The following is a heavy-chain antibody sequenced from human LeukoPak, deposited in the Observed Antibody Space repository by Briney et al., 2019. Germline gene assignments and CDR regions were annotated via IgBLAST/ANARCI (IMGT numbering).Heavy chain of an antibody. J-gene: IGHJ3*02. V-gene: IGHV1-69*13. CDR3: ARGEGTPLGAFDI. CDR2: IIPIFGTA. D-gene: IGHD1-1*01. CDR1: GGTFSSYA. Sequence: GASVKVSCEASGGTFSSYAISWVRQAPGQGLEWMGGIIPIFGTANYAQKFQGRVTITADESTSTAYMELSSLRSEDTAVYYCARGEGTPLGAFDIWGQGTMVTVSS.